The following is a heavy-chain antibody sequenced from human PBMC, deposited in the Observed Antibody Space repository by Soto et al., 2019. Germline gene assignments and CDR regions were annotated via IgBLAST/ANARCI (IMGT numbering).Heavy chain of an antibody. D-gene: IGHD6-19*01. CDR1: GGSISSYY. J-gene: IGHJ4*02. CDR3: ARGSSGWYTLTFFDY. V-gene: IGHV4-59*01. CDR2: IYYSGST. Sequence: SETLSLTCTVSGGSISSYYWSWIRQPPGKGLEWIGYIYYSGSTNYNPSLKSRVTISVDTSKNQLSLKLSSVTAADTAVYYCARGSSGWYTLTFFDYWGQGTLVTVSS.